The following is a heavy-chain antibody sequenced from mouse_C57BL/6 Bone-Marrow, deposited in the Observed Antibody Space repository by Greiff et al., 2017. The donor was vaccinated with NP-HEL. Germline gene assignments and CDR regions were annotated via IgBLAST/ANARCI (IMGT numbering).Heavy chain of an antibody. J-gene: IGHJ3*01. CDR3: YYSNYGAY. D-gene: IGHD2-5*01. CDR2: INPNNGGT. Sequence: VQLQQSGPELVKPGASVKISCKASGYTFTDYYMNWVKQSHGKSLEWIGDINPNNGGTSYNQKFKGKATLTVDKSSSTAYMELRSLTSEDSAVYYCYYSNYGAYWGQGTLVTVSA. CDR1: GYTFTDYY. V-gene: IGHV1-26*01.